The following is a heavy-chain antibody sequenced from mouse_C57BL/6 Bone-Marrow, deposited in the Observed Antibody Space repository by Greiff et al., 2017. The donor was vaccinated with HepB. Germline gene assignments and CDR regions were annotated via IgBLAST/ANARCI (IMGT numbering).Heavy chain of an antibody. Sequence: VQRVESGAELARPGASVKMSCKASGYTFTSYTMHWVKQRPGQGLEWIGYINPSSGYTKYNQKFKDKATLTADKSSSTAYMQLSSLTSEDSAVYYCARGGLRLGNYAMDYWGQGTSVTVSS. CDR3: ARGGLRLGNYAMDY. V-gene: IGHV1-4*01. CDR1: GYTFTSYT. CDR2: INPSSGYT. J-gene: IGHJ4*01. D-gene: IGHD1-2*01.